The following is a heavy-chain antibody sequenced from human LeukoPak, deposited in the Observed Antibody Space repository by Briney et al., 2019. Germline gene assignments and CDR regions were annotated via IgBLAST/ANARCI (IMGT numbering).Heavy chain of an antibody. V-gene: IGHV4-30-4*08. D-gene: IGHD3-3*01. CDR3: RAPRYGDFWIYAFDI. CDR1: GGSISSGDYY. Sequence: SQTLSLTCTVSGGSISSGDYYWSWIRQPPGKGLEWIGYIYYRGSTYYNPSLKSRVTISVDTSKNQFSLKLSSVTAADTAVYYCRAPRYGDFWIYAFDIWGQGTMVTVSS. J-gene: IGHJ3*02. CDR2: IYYRGST.